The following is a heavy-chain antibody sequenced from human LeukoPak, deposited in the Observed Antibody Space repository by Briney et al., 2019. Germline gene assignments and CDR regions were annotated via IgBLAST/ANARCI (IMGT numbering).Heavy chain of an antibody. CDR2: ISYDGTNK. Sequence: GRSLRLSCTASGFTFSTYGMHWVRQAPGKGLEWVALISYDGTNKYYADSVKGRFTISRDNSKNTLYLQMNSLRAEDTAVYYCARDREGLSTTGWGQGTLVTVSS. CDR3: ARDREGLSTTG. J-gene: IGHJ4*02. CDR1: GFTFSTYG. D-gene: IGHD1-26*01. V-gene: IGHV3-30*03.